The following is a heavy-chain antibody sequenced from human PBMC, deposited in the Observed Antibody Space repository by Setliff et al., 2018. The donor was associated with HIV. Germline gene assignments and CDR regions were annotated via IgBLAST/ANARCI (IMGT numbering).Heavy chain of an antibody. D-gene: IGHD5-12*01. J-gene: IGHJ3*02. CDR3: ARLGPDGYNSRHDAFDI. Sequence: SETLSLTCTVSGGSISSYYWSWIRQPPVKGLEWIGYIYTSGSTNYNPTLKRQVTISVDTSKNQFSLKLSSVTAADTAVYYCARLGPDGYNSRHDAFDIWGQGTMVTVSS. CDR2: IYTSGST. CDR1: GGSISSYY. V-gene: IGHV4-4*09.